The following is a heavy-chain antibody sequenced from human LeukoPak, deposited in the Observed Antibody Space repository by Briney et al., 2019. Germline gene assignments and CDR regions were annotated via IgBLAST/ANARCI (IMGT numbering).Heavy chain of an antibody. CDR2: ISWNSGSI. D-gene: IGHD6-13*01. V-gene: IGHV3-9*01. CDR1: GFTFDDYA. J-gene: IGHJ4*02. Sequence: GGSLRLSCAASGFTFDDYAMHWVRQAPGKGLEWVSGISWNSGSIGYADSVKGRFTISRDNAKNSLYLQMNSLRAEDTALYYCAKEARGSSWTGFDYWGQGTLVTVSS. CDR3: AKEARGSSWTGFDY.